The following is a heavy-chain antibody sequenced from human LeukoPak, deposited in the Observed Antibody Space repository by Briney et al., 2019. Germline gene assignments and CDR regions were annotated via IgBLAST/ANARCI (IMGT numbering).Heavy chain of an antibody. CDR3: ARDLRGKFMVRGVIDY. CDR1: GYSISSGYY. J-gene: IGHJ4*02. D-gene: IGHD3-10*01. Sequence: SETLSLTCTVSGYSISSGYYWGWIRQPPGKGLAWIGSIYHSGSTYYNPSLKSRVTISVDTSKNQFSLKLSSVTAADTAVYYCARDLRGKFMVRGVIDYWGQGTLVTVSS. CDR2: IYHSGST. V-gene: IGHV4-38-2*02.